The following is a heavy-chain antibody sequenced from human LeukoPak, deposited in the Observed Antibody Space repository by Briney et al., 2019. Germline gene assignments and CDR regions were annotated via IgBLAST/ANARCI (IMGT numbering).Heavy chain of an antibody. Sequence: GGSLRLSCAASGFTFSDYYMSWIRQAPGKGLEWVSYISSSSSTIYYADSVKGRFTISRDNAKNSLYLQMNSLRAEDTAVYYCARVYGDYSNNWFDPWGQGTLVTVSS. CDR1: GFTFSDYY. D-gene: IGHD4-17*01. J-gene: IGHJ5*02. V-gene: IGHV3-11*04. CDR2: ISSSSSTI. CDR3: ARVYGDYSNNWFDP.